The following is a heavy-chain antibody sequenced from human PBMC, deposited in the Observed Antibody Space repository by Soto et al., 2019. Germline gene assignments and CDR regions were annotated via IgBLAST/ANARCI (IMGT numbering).Heavy chain of an antibody. J-gene: IGHJ4*02. V-gene: IGHV4-61*01. D-gene: IGHD3-16*01. CDR1: GDSVSNDNYY. Sequence: QSLTCAVSGDSVSNDNYYWSWIRQPPGKGLEWIGYIYYSGTTNYNSYLKSRLSLSVDMSKNQFSLKLASVTAADTAVYFCARSQRGRTAFTFDYWGQGALVTVSS. CDR2: IYYSGTT. CDR3: ARSQRGRTAFTFDY.